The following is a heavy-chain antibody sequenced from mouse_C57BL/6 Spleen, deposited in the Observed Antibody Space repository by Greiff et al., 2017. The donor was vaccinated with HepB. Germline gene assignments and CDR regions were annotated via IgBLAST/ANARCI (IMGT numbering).Heavy chain of an antibody. CDR2: ISDGGSYT. Sequence: EVQLQESGGGLVKPGGSLKLSCAASGFTFSSYAMSWVRQTPEKRLEWVATISDGGSYTYYPDNVKGRFTISRDNAKNNLYLQMSHLKSEDTAMYYCARDPMDYWGQGTSVTVSS. CDR3: ARDPMDY. V-gene: IGHV5-4*01. CDR1: GFTFSSYA. J-gene: IGHJ4*01.